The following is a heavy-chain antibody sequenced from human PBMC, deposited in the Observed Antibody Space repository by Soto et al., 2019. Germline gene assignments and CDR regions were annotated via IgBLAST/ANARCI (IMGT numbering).Heavy chain of an antibody. Sequence: QVQLVESGGGLVKPGGSLRLSCAASGFTFSDHYMSWIRQAPRKGLEWVSYISSGGSAKYYADSVKDRFTISRDNAKNSLYLQMNSLRAEDTAVYYCARVKECSSTSCYARDAFDIWGQGTMVTVSS. D-gene: IGHD2-2*01. CDR1: GFTFSDHY. CDR2: ISSGGSAK. CDR3: ARVKECSSTSCYARDAFDI. J-gene: IGHJ3*02. V-gene: IGHV3-11*01.